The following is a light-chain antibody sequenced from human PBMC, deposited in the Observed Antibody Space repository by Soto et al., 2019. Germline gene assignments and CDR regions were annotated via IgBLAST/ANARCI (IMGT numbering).Light chain of an antibody. J-gene: IGKJ4*01. CDR3: QQYNNWPPLT. Sequence: EIVMSQSPATLSLSPGERATLSCRASQSVSNNLAWYQQKPGQAPRLLIYAASTRATGIPARFSGSGSATEFTLTISSLQSEDFAVYYCQQYNNWPPLTFGGGTKVEIK. V-gene: IGKV3-15*01. CDR1: QSVSNN. CDR2: AAS.